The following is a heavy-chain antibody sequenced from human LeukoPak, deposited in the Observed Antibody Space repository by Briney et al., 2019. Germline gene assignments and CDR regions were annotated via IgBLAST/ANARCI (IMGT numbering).Heavy chain of an antibody. Sequence: ASVKVSCKASGYTFTSYYMHWVRQAPGRGLEWMGIINPSGGSTSYAQKFQGRVTMTRDMSTSTVYMELSSLRSEDTAVYYCARAVGIVGWYFDLWGRGTLVTVSS. CDR1: GYTFTSYY. J-gene: IGHJ2*01. CDR2: INPSGGST. D-gene: IGHD3-22*01. V-gene: IGHV1-46*01. CDR3: ARAVGIVGWYFDL.